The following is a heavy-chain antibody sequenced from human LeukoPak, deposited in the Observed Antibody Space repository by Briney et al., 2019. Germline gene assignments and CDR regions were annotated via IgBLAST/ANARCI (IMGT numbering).Heavy chain of an antibody. Sequence: PGGSLRLSCAASGFTFSTYSMNWVRQAPGKGLEWVSSISSSSSYIYYADSVKGRFTISRDNAKNSLYLQMNSLRAEDTAVYYCARGAVATIFDFWGQGTMVTVSS. V-gene: IGHV3-21*01. CDR2: ISSSSSYI. CDR1: GFTFSTYS. J-gene: IGHJ3*01. CDR3: ARGAVATIFDF. D-gene: IGHD5-12*01.